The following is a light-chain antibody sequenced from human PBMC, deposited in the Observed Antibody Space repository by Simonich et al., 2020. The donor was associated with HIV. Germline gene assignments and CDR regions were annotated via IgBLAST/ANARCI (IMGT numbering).Light chain of an antibody. CDR3: QQFYSAPLT. V-gene: IGKV4-1*01. Sequence: DIVMTQSPDSLAVSLGERATINCQSSQSVLSSSNNKNFLTWYHHKPGQPPKRLFYWASTRESGVPDRISGSGSGTDFTLTISSLQAEDVAVYYCQQFYSAPLTFGGGTKVEIK. CDR2: WAS. J-gene: IGKJ4*01. CDR1: QSVLSSSNNKNF.